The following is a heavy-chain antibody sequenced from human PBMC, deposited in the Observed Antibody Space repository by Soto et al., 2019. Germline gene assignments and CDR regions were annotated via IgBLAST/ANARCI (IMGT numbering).Heavy chain of an antibody. V-gene: IGHV3-23*01. J-gene: IGHJ4*02. CDR3: AKEGQLLPCEFDS. CDR2: ITGSAGST. CDR1: GFTFDRFA. Sequence: EVQLLESGGGLVQPGGSLRLSCAASGFTFDRFAMSWVRQAPGKGLEWVSTITGSAGSTYYADSLKDRITISRDNSKDTLYLQMNSLTAEDTALYYCAKEGQLLPCEFDSWGQGTLVTVSS. D-gene: IGHD1-1*01.